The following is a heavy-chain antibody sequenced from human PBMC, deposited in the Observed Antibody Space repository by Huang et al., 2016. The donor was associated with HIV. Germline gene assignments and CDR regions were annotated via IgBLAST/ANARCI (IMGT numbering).Heavy chain of an antibody. V-gene: IGHV4-34*01. CDR2: INHRGDT. CDR3: ARGQGGYYYYYMDV. Sequence: QVQLQQWGAGLLRPSETLSLTCAVYGGSFSGYYGTWIRQPPGKGLEWIGEINHRGDTNDNPSLKSRVTISVDTSRNQFSLTVTSVTAADTAVYYCARGQGGYYYYYMDVWGKGTTVTVSS. CDR1: GGSFSGYY. J-gene: IGHJ6*03.